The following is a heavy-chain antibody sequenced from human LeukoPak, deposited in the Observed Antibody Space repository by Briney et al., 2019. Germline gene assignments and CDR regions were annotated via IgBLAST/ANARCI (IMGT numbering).Heavy chain of an antibody. J-gene: IGHJ4*02. D-gene: IGHD4-17*01. CDR3: ARCAVTVTNFDY. CDR2: IYYSGST. Sequence: SETLSLTCTVSGGSISSGGYYWSWIRQHPGKGLEWIGYIYYSGSTYYNPSLKSRVTISVDTSKNQFSLKLSSVTAADTAVYYCARCAVTVTNFDYWGQGTLVTVSS. CDR1: GGSISSGGYY. V-gene: IGHV4-31*03.